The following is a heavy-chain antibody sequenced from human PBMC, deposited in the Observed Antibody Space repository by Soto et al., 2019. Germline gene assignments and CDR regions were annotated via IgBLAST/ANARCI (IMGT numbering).Heavy chain of an antibody. CDR1: GFTFSSYW. D-gene: IGHD3-10*01. J-gene: IGHJ6*02. V-gene: IGHV3-7*05. CDR2: IKQDGSEK. CDR3: AREVEGSGSSHYYYYGMDV. Sequence: GGSLRLSCAASGFTFSSYWMSWVRQAPGKGLEWVANIKQDGSEKYYVDSVKGRFTISRDNAKNSLYLQMNSLRAEDTAVYYCAREVEGSGSSHYYYYGMDVWGQGTTVTVSS.